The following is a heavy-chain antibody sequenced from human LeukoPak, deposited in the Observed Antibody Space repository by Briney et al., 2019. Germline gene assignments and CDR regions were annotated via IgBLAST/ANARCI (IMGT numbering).Heavy chain of an antibody. CDR3: ARDLTPVVGATTFDY. D-gene: IGHD1-26*01. CDR2: INPSGGST. CDR1: GYTFTSYY. V-gene: IGHV1-46*01. J-gene: IGHJ4*02. Sequence: ASVKVSCKASGYTFTSYYILWVRPAPAQGHKGMGIINPSGGSTSYAQKFQGRVIMTRDTSTSTVYMELSSLRSEDTAVYYCARDLTPVVGATTFDYWGQGTLVTVSS.